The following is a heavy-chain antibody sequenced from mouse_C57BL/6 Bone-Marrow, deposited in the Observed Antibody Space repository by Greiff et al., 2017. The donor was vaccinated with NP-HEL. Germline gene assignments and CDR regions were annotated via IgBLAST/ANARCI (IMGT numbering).Heavy chain of an antibody. CDR2: INPNNGGT. V-gene: IGHV1-26*01. CDR3: AREGAAQARFAY. D-gene: IGHD3-2*02. J-gene: IGHJ3*01. Sequence: EVQLQQSGPELVKPGASVKISCKASGYTFTDYYMNWVKQSHGKSLEWIGDINPNNGGTSYNQKFKGKATLTVDKSSSTAYMELRSLTSEDSAVYYCAREGAAQARFAYWGQGTLVTVSA. CDR1: GYTFTDYY.